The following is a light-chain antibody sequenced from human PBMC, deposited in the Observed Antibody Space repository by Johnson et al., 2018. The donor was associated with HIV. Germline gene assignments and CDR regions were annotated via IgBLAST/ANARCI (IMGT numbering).Light chain of an antibody. J-gene: IGLJ1*01. V-gene: IGLV1-51*02. CDR1: SSNIGNSY. Sequence: QSVLSQPPSVSAAPGQKVTISCSGSSSNIGNSYVCWYQQLPGTAPKLLIYEKNKRPSGIPDRFSASMSGTSATLDITGLQTGDEGDYYCGAWDSSLGAHYGFGTGTRVTVL. CDR3: GAWDSSLGAHYG. CDR2: EKN.